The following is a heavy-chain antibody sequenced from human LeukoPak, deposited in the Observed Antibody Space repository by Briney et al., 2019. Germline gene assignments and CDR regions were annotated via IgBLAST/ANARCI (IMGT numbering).Heavy chain of an antibody. V-gene: IGHV4-59*01. Sequence: SETLSLTCTVSGGSISSYYWSWIRQPPGKGLEWIGYIYYSGGTNYNPSLKSRVTISVDTSKNQFSLKLSSVTAADTAVYYCARGPITMFRGVGAPYYYYYMDVWGKGTTVTVSS. CDR2: IYYSGGT. CDR3: ARGPITMFRGVGAPYYYYYMDV. CDR1: GGSISSYY. D-gene: IGHD3-10*01. J-gene: IGHJ6*03.